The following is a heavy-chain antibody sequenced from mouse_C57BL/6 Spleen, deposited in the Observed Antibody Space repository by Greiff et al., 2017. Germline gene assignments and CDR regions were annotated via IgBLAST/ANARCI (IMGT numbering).Heavy chain of an antibody. CDR1: GFTFSSYA. J-gene: IGHJ4*01. CDR2: ISDGGSYT. CDR3: ARDPLFDY. V-gene: IGHV5-4*01. Sequence: EVNLVESGGGLVKPGGSLKLSCAASGFTFSSYAMSWVRQTPEKRLEWVATISDGGSYTYYPDNVKGRFTISRDNAKNNLYLQMSHLKSEDTAMYYCARDPLFDYWGQGTSVTVSS.